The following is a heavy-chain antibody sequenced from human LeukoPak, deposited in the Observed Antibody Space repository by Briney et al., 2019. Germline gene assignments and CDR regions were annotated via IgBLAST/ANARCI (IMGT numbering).Heavy chain of an antibody. CDR2: IKQDGSEE. CDR3: ARDQGGEGTDY. V-gene: IGHV3-7*01. D-gene: IGHD3-16*01. J-gene: IGHJ4*02. CDR1: GFIFSSYW. Sequence: GGSPRLSCAASGFIFSSYWMSWVRQAPGKGLEWVANIKQDGSEENYVDSVKGRFTISRDNAKNSLYLQMNSLRAEDTAVYYCARDQGGEGTDYWGQGTLVTVSS.